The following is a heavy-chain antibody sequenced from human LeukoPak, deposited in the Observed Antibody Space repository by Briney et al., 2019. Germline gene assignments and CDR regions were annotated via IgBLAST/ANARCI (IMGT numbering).Heavy chain of an antibody. D-gene: IGHD3-10*01. CDR3: ARERGITMVRGVIMDYYYYGMDV. CDR2: IWYDGSNK. J-gene: IGHJ6*02. V-gene: IGHV3-33*01. CDR1: GFTFSSYG. Sequence: GGSLRLSCAASGFTFSSYGMHWVRQAPGKGLEWVAVIWYDGSNKYYADSVKGRFTISRDNSKNTLYLQMNSLRAEDTAVYYCARERGITMVRGVIMDYYYYGMDVWGQGTTVTVSS.